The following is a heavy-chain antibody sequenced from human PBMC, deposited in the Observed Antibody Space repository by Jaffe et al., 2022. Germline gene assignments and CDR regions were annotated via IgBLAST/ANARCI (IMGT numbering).Heavy chain of an antibody. V-gene: IGHV4-61*02. J-gene: IGHJ4*02. CDR2: IYTSGST. Sequence: QVQLQESGPGLVKPSQTLSLTCTVSGGSISSGSYYWSWIRQPAGKGLEWIGRIYTSGSTNYNPSLKSRVTISVDTSKNQFSLKLSSVTAADTAVYYCARERVGRGGSGSYYHFDYWGQGTLVTVSS. CDR3: ARERVGRGGSGSYYHFDY. D-gene: IGHD3-10*01. CDR1: GGSISSGSYY.